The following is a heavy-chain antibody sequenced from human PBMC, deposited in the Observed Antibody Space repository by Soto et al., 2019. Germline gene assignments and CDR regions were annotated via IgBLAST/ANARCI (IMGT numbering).Heavy chain of an antibody. V-gene: IGHV3-74*01. J-gene: IGHJ4*02. CDR3: AKDLHIAATDY. D-gene: IGHD6-13*01. CDR1: GFSFSNYW. Sequence: GGSLRLSCAASGFSFSNYWMHWVRQAPGKGLVWVSRIKGDGSETNYADSVKGRFTISRDNTKNTLYLQMNSLRAEDTAVYYCAKDLHIAATDYWGQGTLVTVSS. CDR2: IKGDGSET.